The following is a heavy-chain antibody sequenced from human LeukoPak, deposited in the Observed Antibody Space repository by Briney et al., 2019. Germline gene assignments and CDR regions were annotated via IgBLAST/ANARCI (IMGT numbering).Heavy chain of an antibody. CDR2: IKQDGTEK. D-gene: IGHD4-23*01. V-gene: IGHV3-7*01. CDR1: GFTFTTYW. J-gene: IGHJ4*02. CDR3: ARDYGGSSPFDY. Sequence: GGSLRLSCAASGFTFTTYWLGWVRQPPGKGLEWVANIKQDGTEKYYVDSVKGRFTISRDNAKNSLYLHMNSLRAEDTAVYYCARDYGGSSPFDYWGQGTLVTVSS.